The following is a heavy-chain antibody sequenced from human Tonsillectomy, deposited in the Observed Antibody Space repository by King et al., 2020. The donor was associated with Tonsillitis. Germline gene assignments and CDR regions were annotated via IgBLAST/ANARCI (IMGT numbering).Heavy chain of an antibody. V-gene: IGHV3-30-3*01. CDR1: GFTFSSYA. D-gene: IGHD4-23*01. Sequence: VQLVESGGGVVQPGRSLRLSCAASGFTFSSYAMHWVRQAPGKGLEWVAVISYDGSNKYYADSVKGRFTISRDNSKNTLYLQMNSLRAEDTAVYYCARDTRWKAALDYWGQGTLVTVSS. J-gene: IGHJ4*02. CDR3: ARDTRWKAALDY. CDR2: ISYDGSNK.